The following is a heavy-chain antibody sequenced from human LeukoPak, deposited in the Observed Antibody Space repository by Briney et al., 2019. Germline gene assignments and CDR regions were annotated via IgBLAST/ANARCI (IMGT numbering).Heavy chain of an antibody. V-gene: IGHV4-59*01. CDR3: ARVPIAARPYDAFDI. D-gene: IGHD6-6*01. J-gene: IGHJ3*02. CDR1: GGSITTYD. CDR2: MSYSGST. Sequence: SETLSLTCTVSGGSITTYDWSWSWVRQPPGRGLEWIGYMSYSGSTTYNPSLESRVTIAVDTSENQFSLKLSSVTAADTAVYYCARVPIAARPYDAFDIWGQGTMVTVSS.